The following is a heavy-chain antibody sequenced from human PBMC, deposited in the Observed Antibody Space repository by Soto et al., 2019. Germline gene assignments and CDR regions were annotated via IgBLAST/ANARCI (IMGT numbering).Heavy chain of an antibody. CDR1: RGSLTRGTYS. CDR2: IFPSGTT. CDR3: ARGREFDS. V-gene: IGHV4-30-2*01. J-gene: IGHJ4*02. Sequence: SETLSLTCAVSRGSLTRGTYSWNWIRQPLCKGLEWIGYIFPSGTTYYNPSLKSRVSISIDVSKNQFSLNPRSLTAADTAVYYCARGREFDSWGQGTLVTVSS.